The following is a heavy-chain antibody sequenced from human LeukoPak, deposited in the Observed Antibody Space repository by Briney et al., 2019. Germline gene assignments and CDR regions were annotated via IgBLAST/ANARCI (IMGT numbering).Heavy chain of an antibody. V-gene: IGHV3-30*04. Sequence: GRSLRLSCAASGLTFSRYAMHWVRQAPGKGLEWVAVISYDGSNKYYADSVKGRFTISRDNSKNTLYLQMNSLRAEDTAVYYCARVIWSVDYYYGMDVWGQGTTVTVSS. CDR3: ARVIWSVDYYYGMDV. CDR1: GLTFSRYA. J-gene: IGHJ6*02. D-gene: IGHD3-16*01. CDR2: ISYDGSNK.